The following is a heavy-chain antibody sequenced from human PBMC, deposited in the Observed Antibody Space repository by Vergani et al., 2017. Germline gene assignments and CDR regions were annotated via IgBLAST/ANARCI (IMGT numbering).Heavy chain of an antibody. CDR3: ARTVTTMGGGAFDI. Sequence: QLQLQESGPGLVKPSETLSLTCTVSGGSISSSSYYWSWIRQPPGKGLEWIGYIYYSGSTYYNPSLKSRVTISVDTSKNQFSLKLSSVTAADTAVYYCARTVTTMGGGAFDIWGQGTMVTVSS. V-gene: IGHV4-30-4*01. CDR2: IYYSGST. CDR1: GGSISSSSYY. D-gene: IGHD4-17*01. J-gene: IGHJ3*02.